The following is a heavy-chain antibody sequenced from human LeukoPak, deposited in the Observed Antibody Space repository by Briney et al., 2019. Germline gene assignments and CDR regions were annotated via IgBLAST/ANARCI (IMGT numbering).Heavy chain of an antibody. CDR3: ARGLEIVGATSFDY. Sequence: PSETLSLTCAVYGGSFSGYYWSWLRQPPGKGLEWIGEINHSGSTNYNPSLKSRVTISVDTSKNQFSLKLSSVTAADTAVYYCARGLEIVGATSFDYWGQGTLVTVSS. J-gene: IGHJ4*02. V-gene: IGHV4-34*01. CDR1: GGSFSGYY. D-gene: IGHD1-26*01. CDR2: INHSGST.